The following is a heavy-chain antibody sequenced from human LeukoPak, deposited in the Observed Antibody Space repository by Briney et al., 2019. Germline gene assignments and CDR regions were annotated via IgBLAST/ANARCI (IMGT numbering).Heavy chain of an antibody. D-gene: IGHD6-6*01. CDR2: INHSGST. V-gene: IGHV4-34*01. J-gene: IGHJ4*02. CDR1: GGSFSGYY. CDR3: ARGRSTYSSSFPRRGWYFDY. Sequence: ASETLSLTCAAYGGSFSGYYWSWIRQPPGKGLEWIREINHSGSTNYNPSLKSRVTISVDTSKNQFSLKLSSVTAADTAVYYCARGRSTYSSSFPRRGWYFDYWGQGTLVTVSS.